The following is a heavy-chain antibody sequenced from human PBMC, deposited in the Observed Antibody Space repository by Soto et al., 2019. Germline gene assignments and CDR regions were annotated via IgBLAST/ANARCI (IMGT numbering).Heavy chain of an antibody. CDR2: IRPDGSEE. J-gene: IGHJ5*02. CDR3: TRDLNHDTGP. V-gene: IGHV3-7*04. CDR1: GFTFSGYW. D-gene: IGHD2-8*02. Sequence: EVQLVESGGGLVQPGGSLRLSCAASGFTFSGYWMTWVRQAPGKGLEGVANIRPDGSEEYYVDSVKGRFTISRDNAKNSVYLQMNSLRGEDTALYYCTRDLNHDTGPWGQGTQVTVSS.